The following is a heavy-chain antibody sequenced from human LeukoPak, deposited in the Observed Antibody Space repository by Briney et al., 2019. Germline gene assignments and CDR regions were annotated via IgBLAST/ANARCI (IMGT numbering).Heavy chain of an antibody. J-gene: IGHJ4*02. V-gene: IGHV3-7*01. CDR2: IKQDGSEK. D-gene: IGHD3-10*01. CDR1: GFTLSNYW. CDR3: ARDFFGSARFYRSDPFDY. Sequence: GGSLRLSCEASGFTLSNYWMSWVRQAPGKGLEWVANIKQDGSEKYYVDSVEGRFTISRDNAKNSLYLQMNSLRAEDTAVYYCARDFFGSARFYRSDPFDYWGQGTLVSVSS.